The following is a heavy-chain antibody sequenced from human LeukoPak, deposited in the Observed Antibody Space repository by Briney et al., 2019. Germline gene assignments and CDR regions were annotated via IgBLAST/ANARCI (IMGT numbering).Heavy chain of an antibody. D-gene: IGHD6-6*01. CDR3: ARLRPPGGMDV. CDR2: IYHSGST. CDR1: GYSISSGYY. J-gene: IGHJ6*04. Sequence: SETLSLTCAVSGYSISSGYYWGWIRQPPGKGLEWIGSIYHSGSTYYSPSLKSRVTISVDTSKNQFSLKLSSVTAADTAVYYCARLRPPGGMDVWGKGTTVTVSS. V-gene: IGHV4-38-2*01.